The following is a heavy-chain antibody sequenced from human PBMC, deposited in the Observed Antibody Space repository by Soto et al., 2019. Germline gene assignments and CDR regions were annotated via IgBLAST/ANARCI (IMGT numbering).Heavy chain of an antibody. CDR1: GFSFSHYW. Sequence: GGSLRISFAASGFSFSHYWMHWVRQAPGKGLEWVAVISYDGSNKNYADSVKGQFTISRDNSKNTLYLQMNSLRAEDTAVYYCAKDGDYYDSSGYPDYWGQGTLVTVSS. D-gene: IGHD3-22*01. CDR3: AKDGDYYDSSGYPDY. CDR2: ISYDGSNK. V-gene: IGHV3-30*18. J-gene: IGHJ4*02.